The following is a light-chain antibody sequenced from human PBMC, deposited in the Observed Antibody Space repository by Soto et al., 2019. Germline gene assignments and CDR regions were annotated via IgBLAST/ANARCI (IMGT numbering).Light chain of an antibody. CDR1: QSVSNNY. CDR2: GAS. Sequence: VLAQSPGTLSLSLGERATLTCWASQSVSNNYLAWYQQKPGQAPRLLIYGASNRATGIPDRFSGSGSGTDFTLTISRLEPEDFAVYYCQQYGSSGTFGQGTKVDIK. J-gene: IGKJ1*01. CDR3: QQYGSSGT. V-gene: IGKV3-20*01.